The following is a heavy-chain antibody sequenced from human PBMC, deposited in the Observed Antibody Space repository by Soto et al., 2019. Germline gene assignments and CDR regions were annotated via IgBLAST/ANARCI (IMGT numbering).Heavy chain of an antibody. CDR2: IYYSGST. Sequence: SETLSLTCTVSGGSISSYYWSWIRQPPGKGLEWIGYIYYSGSTNYNPSLKSRVTISVDTSKNQFSLKLSSVTAADTAVYYCARDGLWFGEGCYYGMDVWGQGTTVTVSS. V-gene: IGHV4-59*01. CDR3: ARDGLWFGEGCYYGMDV. D-gene: IGHD3-10*01. CDR1: GGSISSYY. J-gene: IGHJ6*02.